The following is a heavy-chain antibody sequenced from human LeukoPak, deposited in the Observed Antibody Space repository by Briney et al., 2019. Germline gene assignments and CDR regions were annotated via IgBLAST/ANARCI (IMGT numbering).Heavy chain of an antibody. V-gene: IGHV4-4*07. J-gene: IGHJ6*02. CDR2: IYSSGTT. CDR1: GGSISSYF. Sequence: SETLSLTCTVSGGSISSYFWTWIRQPAGKGLEWIGRIYSSGTTNYNPSLKSRVTISVDTSKNQFSLKLSSVTAADTAVYYCARESNYYYYGMDVWGQGTTVTVSS. CDR3: ARESNYYYYGMDV.